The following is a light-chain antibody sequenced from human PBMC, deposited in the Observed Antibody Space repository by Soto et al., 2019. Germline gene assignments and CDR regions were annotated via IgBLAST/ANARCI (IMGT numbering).Light chain of an antibody. CDR2: DTN. CDR1: TGAVTSGHW. J-gene: IGLJ3*02. Sequence: QAVVTQEPSLTVSPGGTVTLTCGSSTGAVTSGHWPYWFQQKPGQVPRPLIYDTNNRHSWTPARFSGSLLGGTPALILSGARPEDEPDYHCSLSYSGVRVFGGGTKVTVL. V-gene: IGLV7-46*01. CDR3: SLSYSGVRV.